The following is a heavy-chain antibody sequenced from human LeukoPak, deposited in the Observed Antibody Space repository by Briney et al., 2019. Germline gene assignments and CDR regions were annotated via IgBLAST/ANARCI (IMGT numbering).Heavy chain of an antibody. CDR1: GYTFTSYD. CDR3: VRDSADCSGGSCYSAEYFQH. J-gene: IGHJ1*01. Sequence: ASVKVSCKASGYTFTSYDINWVRQATGQGLEWMGWMNPNSGNTGYAQKFQGRVTITRNTSISTAYMELNSLRSDDTAVYYCVRDSADCSGGSCYSAEYFQHWGQGTLVTVSS. D-gene: IGHD2-15*01. CDR2: MNPNSGNT. V-gene: IGHV1-8*01.